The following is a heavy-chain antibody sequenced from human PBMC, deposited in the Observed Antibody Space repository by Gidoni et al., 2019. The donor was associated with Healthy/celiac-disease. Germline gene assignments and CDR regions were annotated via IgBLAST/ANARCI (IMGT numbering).Heavy chain of an antibody. D-gene: IGHD3-16*01. V-gene: IGHV3-43D*04. CDR3: AKDNRGGGDY. CDR1: GFTFDDYA. Sequence: EVQLVESGGGVVQPGGSLRLSWAASGFTFDDYAMHLVRQAPGKGLEWVSLISWDGGSTYYADSVKGRFTISRDNSKNSLYLQMNSLRAEDTALYYCAKDNRGGGDYWGQGTLVTVSS. J-gene: IGHJ4*02. CDR2: ISWDGGST.